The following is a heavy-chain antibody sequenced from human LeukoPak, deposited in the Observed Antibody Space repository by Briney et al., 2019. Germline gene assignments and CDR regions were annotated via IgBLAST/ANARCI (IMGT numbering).Heavy chain of an antibody. CDR3: AKDIRGFTMVR. CDR2: ISWNSGSI. V-gene: IGHV3-9*01. D-gene: IGHD3-10*01. Sequence: GGSLRLSCAASGFTFDDYAMHWVRQAPGKGLEWVSGISWNSGSIGYADSVKGRFTISRDNAKNSLYLQMNSLRAEDTALYYCAKDIRGFTMVRWGQGTLVTVSS. CDR1: GFTFDDYA. J-gene: IGHJ4*02.